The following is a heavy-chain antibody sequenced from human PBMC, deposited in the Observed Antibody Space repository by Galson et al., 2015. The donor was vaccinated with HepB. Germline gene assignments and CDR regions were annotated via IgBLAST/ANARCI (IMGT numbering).Heavy chain of an antibody. Sequence: SLRLSCAASGFTFSNYWMHWVRQAPGKGLVWVSRINSDGTYITYADSVKGRFTISRGNAKNTLYLQMNSPRAEDTALYYCARTRGAAAGIFDYWGQGSLVTVSS. CDR2: INSDGTYI. V-gene: IGHV3-74*01. D-gene: IGHD6-13*01. J-gene: IGHJ4*02. CDR1: GFTFSNYW. CDR3: ARTRGAAAGIFDY.